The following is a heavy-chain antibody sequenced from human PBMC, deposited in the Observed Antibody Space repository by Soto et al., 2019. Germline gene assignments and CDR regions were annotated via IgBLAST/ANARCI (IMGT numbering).Heavy chain of an antibody. V-gene: IGHV3-23*01. CDR2: ISGSGGST. CDR1: GFTFSSYA. D-gene: IGHD3-9*01. CDR3: ANGRYDILTGYYDPLRRDYYGMDV. J-gene: IGHJ6*02. Sequence: GGSLRLSCAASGFTFSSYAMSWVRQAPGKGLEWVSAISGSGGSTYYADSVKGRFTISRDNSKNTLYLQMNSLRAEDTAVYYCANGRYDILTGYYDPLRRDYYGMDVWGQGTTVTVSS.